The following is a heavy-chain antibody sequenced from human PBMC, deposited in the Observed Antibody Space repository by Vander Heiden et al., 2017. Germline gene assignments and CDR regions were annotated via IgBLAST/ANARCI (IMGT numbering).Heavy chain of an antibody. V-gene: IGHV3-73*02. CDR3: TRQLLGPYTVGDDY. CDR1: GFTFSGSA. J-gene: IGHJ4*02. CDR2: IRSKANSYAT. Sequence: EVQLVESGGGLVPPGGSLKLSCAASGFTFSGSAMPWVRQASGKGLEWVGRIRSKANSYATAYAASVKGRFTISRDDSKNTAYLQMNSLKTEDTAVYYCTRQLLGPYTVGDDYWGQGTLVTVSS. D-gene: IGHD1-26*01.